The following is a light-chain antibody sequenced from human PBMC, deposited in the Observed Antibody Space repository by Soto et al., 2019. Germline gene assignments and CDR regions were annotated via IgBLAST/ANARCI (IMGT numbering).Light chain of an antibody. J-gene: IGLJ1*01. CDR2: ANS. CDR3: QSYDSSLSGSIV. V-gene: IGLV1-40*01. Sequence: QSVLAQPPSASGTPGQRVTISCSGGSSNIGAGYDVHWYQQLPGTAPKLLIYANSNRPSGVPDRFSGSKSGTSASLAITGLQAEDEADYYCQSYDSSLSGSIVFGTGTKVTVL. CDR1: SSNIGAGYD.